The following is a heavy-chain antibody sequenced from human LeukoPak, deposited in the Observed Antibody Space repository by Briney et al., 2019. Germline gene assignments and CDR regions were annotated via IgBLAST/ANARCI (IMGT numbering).Heavy chain of an antibody. D-gene: IGHD3-22*01. J-gene: IGHJ4*02. CDR3: AKSLNYYDSSGYYRALDY. V-gene: IGHV3-23*01. Sequence: QPGGSLRLSCAASGFTFSSYAMSWVRQAPGKGLEWVSAISGSGGSTYYADSVKGRFTISRDNSKNTLYLQMNSLRAEDTAVYYCAKSLNYYDSSGYYRALDYWGQGTLVTVSS. CDR2: ISGSGGST. CDR1: GFTFSSYA.